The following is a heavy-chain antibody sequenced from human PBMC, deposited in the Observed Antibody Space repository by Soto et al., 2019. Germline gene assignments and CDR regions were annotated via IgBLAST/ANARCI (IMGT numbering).Heavy chain of an antibody. Sequence: SETLSLTCAVSGGSFSGYYWSWIRQSPGKGLEWIGEISGSGATNYNPALRSRVSLSLDTSKNQFSLKLNSVTAADTAVYYCAKLWRHWGQGTLVTVSS. J-gene: IGHJ4*02. CDR1: GGSFSGYY. CDR3: AKLWRH. CDR2: ISGSGAT. V-gene: IGHV4-34*01. D-gene: IGHD2-21*01.